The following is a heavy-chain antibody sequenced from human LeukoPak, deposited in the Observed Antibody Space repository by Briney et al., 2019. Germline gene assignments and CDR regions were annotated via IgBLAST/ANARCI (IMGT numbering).Heavy chain of an antibody. CDR2: ISYDGSNK. V-gene: IGHV3-30*18. Sequence: PGRSLRLSCAASGFTFSSYGMHWVRQAPGKGLEWVAVISYDGSNKYYADSVKGRFTISRDNPKNTLYLQMNSLRAEDTAVYYCAKAFRGGVGMDVWGQGTTVTVSS. D-gene: IGHD3-16*01. J-gene: IGHJ6*02. CDR3: AKAFRGGVGMDV. CDR1: GFTFSSYG.